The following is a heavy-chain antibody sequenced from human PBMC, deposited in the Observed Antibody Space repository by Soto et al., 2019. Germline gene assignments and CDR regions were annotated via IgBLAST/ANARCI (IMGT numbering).Heavy chain of an antibody. CDR2: IIPIFGTA. CDR1: GGTFSIYA. Sequence: QVQLVQSGAEVKEPGSSVNVSCKASGGTFSIYAISWVRQAPGQGLEWMGGIIPIFGTADYAQKFQGRVTITADESTSTANMELSSLRSEDTAIYYCARDLYSRSWPNKMSHFQNYYYGMDVWGQGTTVTVSS. V-gene: IGHV1-69*12. D-gene: IGHD6-13*01. J-gene: IGHJ6*02. CDR3: ARDLYSRSWPNKMSHFQNYYYGMDV.